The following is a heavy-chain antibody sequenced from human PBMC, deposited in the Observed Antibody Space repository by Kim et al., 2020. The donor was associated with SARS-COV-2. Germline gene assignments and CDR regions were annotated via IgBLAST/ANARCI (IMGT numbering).Heavy chain of an antibody. D-gene: IGHD1-7*01. J-gene: IGHJ6*02. CDR1: GGSISTYY. CDR3: ATALTQTTWYYGMDV. Sequence: SETLSLTCTVSGGSISTYYWSWIRQPPGKGLEWLGYVFYSGSTKYNPSLKSRVTISVDTSKNQFSLKLSSVTAADTAVYYCATALTQTTWYYGMDVWGQGTTVTVSS. CDR2: VFYSGST. V-gene: IGHV4-59*13.